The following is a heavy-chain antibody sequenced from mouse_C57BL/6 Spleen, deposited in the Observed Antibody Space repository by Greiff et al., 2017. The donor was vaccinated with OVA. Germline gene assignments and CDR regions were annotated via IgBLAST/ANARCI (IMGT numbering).Heavy chain of an antibody. D-gene: IGHD3-2*02. CDR1: GYTFTSYW. V-gene: IGHV1-59*01. CDR3: ARRSSSGPYYFDY. Sequence: QVQLQQPGAELVRPGTSVKLSCKASGYTFTSYWMHWVKQRPGQGLEWIGVIDPSDSYTNYNQKFKGTATLTVDKSSSTAYMQLSSLTSEDSAVYNCARRSSSGPYYFDYWGQGTTLTVAS. CDR2: IDPSDSYT. J-gene: IGHJ2*01.